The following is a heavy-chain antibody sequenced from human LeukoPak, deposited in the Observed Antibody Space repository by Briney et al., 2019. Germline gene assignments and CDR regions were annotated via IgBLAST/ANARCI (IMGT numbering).Heavy chain of an antibody. Sequence: GGSLRLSCAASGFTFSDYWISWVSQAPGKGLEWVANIKQDGSQKSYVNSVKGRITISRDNAEMSVYLQMNSLRAEDTAVYFCVREDGGGFGSWGRGTLVSVSS. D-gene: IGHD3-10*01. V-gene: IGHV3-7*01. CDR2: IKQDGSQK. CDR3: VREDGGGFGS. CDR1: GFTFSDYW. J-gene: IGHJ5*01.